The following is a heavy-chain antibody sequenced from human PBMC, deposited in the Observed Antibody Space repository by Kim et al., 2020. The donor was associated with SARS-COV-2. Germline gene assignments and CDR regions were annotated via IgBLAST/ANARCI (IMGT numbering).Heavy chain of an antibody. V-gene: IGHV3-33*01. Sequence: GGSLRLSCAASGFTFSSYGMHWVRQAPGKGLEWVAVIWYDGSNKYYADSVKGRFTISRDNSKNTLYLQMNSLRAEDTAVYYCARDEISSGWYFDYWGQGTRVTVSS. D-gene: IGHD6-19*01. CDR1: GFTFSSYG. CDR3: ARDEISSGWYFDY. CDR2: IWYDGSNK. J-gene: IGHJ4*02.